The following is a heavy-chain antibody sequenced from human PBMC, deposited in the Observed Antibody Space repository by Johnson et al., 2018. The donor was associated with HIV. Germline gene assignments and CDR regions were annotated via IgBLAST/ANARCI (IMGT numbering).Heavy chain of an antibody. V-gene: IGHV3-33*01. J-gene: IGHJ3*02. CDR1: GFTFSSYG. D-gene: IGHD3-10*01. Sequence: QVQLVESGGGVVQPGKSLRLSCAASGFTFSSYGMHWVRQAPGRGLEWVAVMWYDGTNKNYADSVKGRFTISRDNAKSSVYLQMNSLRAEDTAVYYCARRGLANAFDIWGQGTMVTVSS. CDR2: MWYDGTNK. CDR3: ARRGLANAFDI.